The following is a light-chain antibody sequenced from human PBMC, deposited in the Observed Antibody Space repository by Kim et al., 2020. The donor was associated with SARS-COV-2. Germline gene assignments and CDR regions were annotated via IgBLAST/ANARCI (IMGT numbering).Light chain of an antibody. J-gene: IGLJ2*01. Sequence: GQSITISCTGTSSDIGSYNLVSWYQQHPRKAPKLMIYEVTKRPSGVSNRFSGSKTGNTASLTISGLQAEDEADYYCCSYAGSSTVVFGGGTQLTVL. CDR2: EVT. V-gene: IGLV2-23*02. CDR1: SSDIGSYNL. CDR3: CSYAGSSTVV.